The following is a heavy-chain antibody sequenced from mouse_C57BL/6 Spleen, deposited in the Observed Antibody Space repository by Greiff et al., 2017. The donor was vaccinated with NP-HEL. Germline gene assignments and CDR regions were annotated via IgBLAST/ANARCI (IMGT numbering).Heavy chain of an antibody. Sequence: EVQLQQSGPELVKPGASVKMSCKASGYTFTDYNMHWVKQSHGKSLEWIGYINPNNGGTSYNQKFKGKATLTVNKSSSTAYMELRSLTSEDSAVYYCARWSNYVRDYFDYWGQGTTLTVSS. CDR1: GYTFTDYN. CDR3: ARWSNYVRDYFDY. D-gene: IGHD2-5*01. J-gene: IGHJ2*01. CDR2: INPNNGGT. V-gene: IGHV1-22*01.